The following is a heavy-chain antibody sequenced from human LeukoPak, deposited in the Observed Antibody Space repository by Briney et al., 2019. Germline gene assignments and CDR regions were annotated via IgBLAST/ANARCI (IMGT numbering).Heavy chain of an antibody. Sequence: GGTLRLSCEASGFTFSSYGMSWVRQAPGKGLEWVSAIGGSGDYTYYADSVKGRFTISRDNSKNTLYLQMNSLRAEDTAVYYCAKGGIAVAGTSVYYYMDVWGKGTTVTISS. CDR2: IGGSGDYT. D-gene: IGHD6-13*01. CDR3: AKGGIAVAGTSVYYYMDV. CDR1: GFTFSSYG. J-gene: IGHJ6*03. V-gene: IGHV3-23*01.